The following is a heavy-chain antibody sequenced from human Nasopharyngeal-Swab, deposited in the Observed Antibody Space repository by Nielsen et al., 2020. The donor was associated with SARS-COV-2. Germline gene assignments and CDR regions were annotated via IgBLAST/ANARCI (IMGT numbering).Heavy chain of an antibody. CDR3: AGYCSSTSCSRNYYYYYMDV. CDR1: GFTFSSYS. Sequence: GESLKISCAASGFTFSSYSMNWVRQAPGKGLEWVSYISNSSSTIYYADSVKGRFTISRDNAKNSLYLQMNSLRAEDTAVYYCAGYCSSTSCSRNYYYYYMDVWGKGTTVTVSS. D-gene: IGHD2-2*01. CDR2: ISNSSSTI. J-gene: IGHJ6*03. V-gene: IGHV3-48*04.